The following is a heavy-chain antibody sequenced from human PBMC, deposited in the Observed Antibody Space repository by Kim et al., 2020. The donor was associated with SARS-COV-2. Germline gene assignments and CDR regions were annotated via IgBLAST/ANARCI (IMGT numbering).Heavy chain of an antibody. V-gene: IGHV3-64D*09. CDR1: GFTFSSYA. CDR3: VKFGGWSGGSCYG. CDR2: ISSNGGST. Sequence: GGSLRLSCSASGFTFSSYAMHWVRQAPGKGLEYVSAISSNGGSTYYADSVKGRFTISRDNSKNTLYLQMSSLRAEDTAVYYCVKFGGWSGGSCYGWGQGTLVTVSS. J-gene: IGHJ4*02. D-gene: IGHD2-15*01.